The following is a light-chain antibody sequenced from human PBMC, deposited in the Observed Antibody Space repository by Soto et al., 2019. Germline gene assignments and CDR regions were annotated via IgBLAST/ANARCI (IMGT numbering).Light chain of an antibody. CDR2: EVS. CDR3: SSYTRSTTLNVL. V-gene: IGLV2-14*01. CDR1: SSDVGGYKY. Sequence: QSVLTQPASVSGSHGQSITISCTGTSSDVGGYKYVSWYQQHPGKVPKLMIYEVSNRPSGVSNRLSGSKSGNTASLSISGLQAEDEAEYYCSSYTRSTTLNVLFGGGTK. J-gene: IGLJ2*01.